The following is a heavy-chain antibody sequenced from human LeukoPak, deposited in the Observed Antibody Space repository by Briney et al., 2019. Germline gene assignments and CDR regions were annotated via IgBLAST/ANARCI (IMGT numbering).Heavy chain of an antibody. D-gene: IGHD2-2*02. CDR1: GGSISSGDYY. CDR3: ARRVVPAAIQGPDY. Sequence: SQTLSLTCTVSGGSISSGDYYWSWIRQPPGKGLEWIGYISYSGSTYYNPSLKSRVTISVDTSKNQFSLKLSSVTAADTAVYHCARRVVPAAIQGPDYWGQGTLVTVSS. V-gene: IGHV4-30-4*08. J-gene: IGHJ4*02. CDR2: ISYSGST.